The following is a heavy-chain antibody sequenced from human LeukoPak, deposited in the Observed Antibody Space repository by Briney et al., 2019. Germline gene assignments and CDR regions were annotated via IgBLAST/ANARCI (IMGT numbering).Heavy chain of an antibody. J-gene: IGHJ4*02. V-gene: IGHV3-23*01. CDR2: ISDSGGST. D-gene: IGHD3-9*01. Sequence: GPLRLSCAASGFTFSRYAMSWVRQAPGKGLEWVAGISDSGGSTYYVDSVKGRFTVSRDNANNTLYLQVNSLRAEDTAVYYCAKEDYDILTGHDYWGQGTLVTVSS. CDR1: GFTFSRYA. CDR3: AKEDYDILTGHDY.